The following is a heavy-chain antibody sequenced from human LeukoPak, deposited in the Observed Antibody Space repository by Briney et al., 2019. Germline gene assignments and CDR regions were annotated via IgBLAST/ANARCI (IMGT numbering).Heavy chain of an antibody. V-gene: IGHV3-7*01. CDR1: GFTFSSYW. D-gene: IGHD1-26*01. CDR2: IKQDGGEK. Sequence: GGSLRLSCAASGFTFSSYWMGWVRQAPGEGLEWVANIKQDGGEKYYVDSVKGRFTISRDNAKNSLDLQMNSLRAEDTALYYCARVRWAGGTWAFDYWGQGTLVTVSS. J-gene: IGHJ4*02. CDR3: ARVRWAGGTWAFDY.